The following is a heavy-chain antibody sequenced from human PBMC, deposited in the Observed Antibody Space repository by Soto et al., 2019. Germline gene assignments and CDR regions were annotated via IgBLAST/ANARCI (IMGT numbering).Heavy chain of an antibody. J-gene: IGHJ4*02. Sequence: ASVKVSCKASGYTFTSYGISWVRQAPGQGLEWMGWISAYNGNTNYAQKLQGRVTMTTDTSTSTAYMELRSLRSDDTAVYYCAVLQVMMDTAMVDLRTKTDYWGQGTLVTVSS. CDR1: GYTFTSYG. CDR3: AVLQVMMDTAMVDLRTKTDY. V-gene: IGHV1-18*01. D-gene: IGHD5-18*01. CDR2: ISAYNGNT.